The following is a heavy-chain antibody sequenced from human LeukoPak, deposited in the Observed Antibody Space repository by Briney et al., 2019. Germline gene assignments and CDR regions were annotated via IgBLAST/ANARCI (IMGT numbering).Heavy chain of an antibody. CDR3: ARHFPGSRGGKSYYFDY. J-gene: IGHJ4*02. D-gene: IGHD4-23*01. CDR1: GGSISSSSYY. V-gene: IGHV4-39*01. Sequence: SETLSLTCTVSGGSISSSSYYWGWIRQPPGKGLEWIGSIYYSGSTYYNPSLKSRVTISVDTSKNQFSLKLSSVTAADTAVYYCARHFPGSRGGKSYYFDYWGQGTLVTVSS. CDR2: IYYSGST.